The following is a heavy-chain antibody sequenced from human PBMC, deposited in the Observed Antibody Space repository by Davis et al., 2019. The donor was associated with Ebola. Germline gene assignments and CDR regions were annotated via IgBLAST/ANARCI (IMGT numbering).Heavy chain of an antibody. Sequence: PSDTLSLTCTVSGCSISSYSWSWIRQPPGKGLEWIGYIFYSGSTNYNPSLQSRVTISLDTSKNQFSLRLTSVTAADTAVYYCAKDLREVVDVLDYWGQGTLVTVSS. CDR1: GCSISSYS. CDR2: IFYSGST. CDR3: AKDLREVVDVLDY. J-gene: IGHJ4*02. V-gene: IGHV4-59*01. D-gene: IGHD3-22*01.